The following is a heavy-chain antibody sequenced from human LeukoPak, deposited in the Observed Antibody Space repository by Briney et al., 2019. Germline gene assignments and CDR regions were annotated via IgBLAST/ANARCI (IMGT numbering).Heavy chain of an antibody. CDR2: FHPEAGET. Sequence: ASVKVSCKVSGYTLTEVFMHWVRQAPGKGLEWMGGFHPEAGETIYAQKFQGRVTMTEDTSTDTAYMELSSLRSEDTAVYYCATDSGYCSGGSCYSPPFDSCGQGTLVTVSS. CDR1: GYTLTEVF. D-gene: IGHD2-15*01. V-gene: IGHV1-24*01. J-gene: IGHJ5*01. CDR3: ATDSGYCSGGSCYSPPFDS.